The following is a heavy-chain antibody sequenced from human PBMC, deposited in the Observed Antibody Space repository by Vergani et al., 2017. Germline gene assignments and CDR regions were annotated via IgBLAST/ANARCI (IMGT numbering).Heavy chain of an antibody. CDR2: IIPIFGTA. CDR3: ARAVVVVPAAIHDYYYYMDV. Sequence: QVQLVQSGAEVKKPGSSVKVSCKASGGTFSSYAISWVRQAPGQGLEWMGGIIPIFGTANYAQNFQGRVTITADESTSTAYMELSSLRSEDTAVYYCARAVVVVPAAIHDYYYYMDVWGKGTAVTVSS. J-gene: IGHJ6*03. D-gene: IGHD2-2*01. CDR1: GGTFSSYA. V-gene: IGHV1-69*01.